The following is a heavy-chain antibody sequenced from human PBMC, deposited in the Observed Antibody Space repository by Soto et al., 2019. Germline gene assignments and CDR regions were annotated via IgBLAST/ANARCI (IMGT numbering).Heavy chain of an antibody. CDR2: IIPIFGTA. V-gene: IGHV1-69*13. Sequence: ASVKVSCKASGGTFSSYAISWVRQAPGQGLEWMGGIIPIFGTANYAQKFQGGVTITADESTSTAYMELSSLRSEDTAVYYCARAERSYYYDSSGYYNWFDPWGQGTLVTVSS. J-gene: IGHJ5*02. D-gene: IGHD3-22*01. CDR1: GGTFSSYA. CDR3: ARAERSYYYDSSGYYNWFDP.